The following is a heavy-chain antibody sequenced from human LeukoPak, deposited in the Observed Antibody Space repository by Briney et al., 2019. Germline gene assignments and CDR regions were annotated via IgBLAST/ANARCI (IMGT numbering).Heavy chain of an antibody. J-gene: IGHJ4*02. V-gene: IGHV3-74*01. D-gene: IGHD3-10*01. CDR3: ARASGPFDY. CDR2: INSDGSST. CDR1: GFTFSSYW. Sequence: GGSLRLSCAASGFTFSSYWMHWVRQAPGKGLVWVSRINSDGSSTFYADSVKGRFTTSRDNAENTVYLQMNSLRADDTAVYSCARASGPFDYWGQGTLVTVSS.